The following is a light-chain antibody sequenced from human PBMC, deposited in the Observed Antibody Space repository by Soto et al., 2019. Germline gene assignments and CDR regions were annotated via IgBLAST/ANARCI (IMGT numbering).Light chain of an antibody. CDR1: GSDVGGYDY. J-gene: IGLJ1*01. CDR3: SSYTSSSTYV. V-gene: IGLV2-14*01. CDR2: EVT. Sequence: QTVFTQPASVSGSPGQSITISCTGTGSDVGGYDYVSWYQHHPGKAPKVMIYEVTNRPSGVSNRFSGSKSGNTASLTISGLLAEEEADYYCSSYTSSSTYVFGTGTKVTVL.